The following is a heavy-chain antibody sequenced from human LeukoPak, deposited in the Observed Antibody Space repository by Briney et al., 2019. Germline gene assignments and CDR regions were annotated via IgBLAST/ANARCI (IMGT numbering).Heavy chain of an antibody. V-gene: IGHV5-51*01. J-gene: IGHJ4*02. CDR3: PSPDYYDSSGYSPGVGY. CDR1: GYSFTNYW. Sequence: GESLKISCKGSGYSFTNYWIGWVRQMPGKGLEWMGIIYPGDSDTRYSPSFQGQVTISADKSISTAYLQWSSLKASDTAMYCCPSPDYYDSSGYSPGVGYWGQGTLVTVSS. D-gene: IGHD3-22*01. CDR2: IYPGDSDT.